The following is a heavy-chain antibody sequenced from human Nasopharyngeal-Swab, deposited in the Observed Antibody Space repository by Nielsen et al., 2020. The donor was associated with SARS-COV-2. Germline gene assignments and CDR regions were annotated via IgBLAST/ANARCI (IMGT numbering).Heavy chain of an antibody. CDR3: ARVSPVRSYLDY. Sequence: WVRQAPGQGLEWMGMINPSGGSISGGTTIYAQKFRGRVTVTRDTSTSTVYMELSSLRSEDTAVYFCARVSPVRSYLDYWGQGTLVTVSS. V-gene: IGHV1-46*01. CDR2: INPSGGSI. J-gene: IGHJ4*02.